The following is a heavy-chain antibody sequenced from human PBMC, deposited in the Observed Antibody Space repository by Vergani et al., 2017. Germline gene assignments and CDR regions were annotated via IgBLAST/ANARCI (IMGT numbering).Heavy chain of an antibody. CDR2: ISAYNGNT. V-gene: IGHV1-18*04. CDR1: GYTFTGYY. D-gene: IGHD3-3*01. CDR3: AREEEGRFLEWYDYGMDV. J-gene: IGHJ6*02. Sequence: QVQLVQSGAEVKKPGASVKVSCKASGYTFTGYYMHWVRQAPGQGLEWMGWISAYNGNTNYAQKLQGRVTMTTDTSTSTAYMELRSLRSDDTAVYYCAREEEGRFLEWYDYGMDVWGQGP.